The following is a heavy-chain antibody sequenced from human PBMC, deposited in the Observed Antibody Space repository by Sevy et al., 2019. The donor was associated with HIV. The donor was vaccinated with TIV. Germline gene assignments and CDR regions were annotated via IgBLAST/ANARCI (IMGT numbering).Heavy chain of an antibody. J-gene: IGHJ6*02. D-gene: IGHD6-6*01. Sequence: GGSLRLSCVADGFSFSRHGMHWARQAPGKGLEWVAVISDDGSDKEYADSVKGRFTISRDNSKNTFHLQMSSLRLEDTGVYYCARGLAALPGYYYGMDVWGQGTTVTVSS. CDR2: ISDDGSDK. CDR1: GFSFSRHG. CDR3: ARGLAALPGYYYGMDV. V-gene: IGHV3-30*03.